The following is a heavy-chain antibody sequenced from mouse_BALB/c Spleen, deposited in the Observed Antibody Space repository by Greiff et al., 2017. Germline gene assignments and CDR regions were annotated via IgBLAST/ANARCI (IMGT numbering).Heavy chain of an antibody. J-gene: IGHJ2*01. Sequence: EVKVEESGGGLVQPGGSMKLSCVASGFTFSNYWMNWVRQSPEKGLEWVAEIRLKSNNYATHYAESVKGRFTISRDDSKSSVYLQMNNLRAEDTGIYYCTRPYYGYDHYWGQGTTLTVSS. D-gene: IGHD2-2*01. CDR2: IRLKSNNYAT. V-gene: IGHV6-6*02. CDR3: TRPYYGYDHY. CDR1: GFTFSNYW.